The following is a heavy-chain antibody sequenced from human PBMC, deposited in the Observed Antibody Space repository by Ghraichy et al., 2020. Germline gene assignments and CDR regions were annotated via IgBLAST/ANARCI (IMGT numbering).Heavy chain of an antibody. V-gene: IGHV1-8*01. Sequence: ASVKVSCKASGYTFTSYDINWVRQATGQGLEWMGWMNPNSGNTGYAQKFQGRVTMTRNTSISTAYMELSSLRSEDTAVYYCARGSQAMVRRRHTNWFDPWGQGTLVTVSS. D-gene: IGHD5-18*01. CDR1: GYTFTSYD. CDR3: ARGSQAMVRRRHTNWFDP. J-gene: IGHJ5*02. CDR2: MNPNSGNT.